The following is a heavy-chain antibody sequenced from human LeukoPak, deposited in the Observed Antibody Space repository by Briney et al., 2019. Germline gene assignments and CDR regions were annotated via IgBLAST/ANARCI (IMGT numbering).Heavy chain of an antibody. CDR3: ARESKSYDGSGYHHDC. V-gene: IGHV4-4*07. Sequence: SETLSLTCSVSGDSIRNYYWSWIRQPAGKGLEWLGRIYTSGSTDYNPSLKSRLTMSVDTSRNHFSPKLTAVTAADTAVYYCARESKSYDGSGYHHDCWGQGALVTVSS. CDR1: GDSIRNYY. D-gene: IGHD3-22*01. J-gene: IGHJ4*02. CDR2: IYTSGST.